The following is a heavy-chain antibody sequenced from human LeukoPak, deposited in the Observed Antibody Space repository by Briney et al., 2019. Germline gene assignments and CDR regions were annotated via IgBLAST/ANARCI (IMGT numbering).Heavy chain of an antibody. CDR3: VRDNPPDCSSTSCYKGFYYYYMDV. CDR1: GFTFSSYT. J-gene: IGHJ6*03. Sequence: QSGGSLRLSCAASGFTFSSYTMHWVRQAPGKGLEWVAIISYDGSDKYYADSVKGRFTISRNNSKNTLYLQMNSLRAEDTAVYYCVRDNPPDCSSTSCYKGFYYYYMDVWGKGTTVTVSS. CDR2: ISYDGSDK. D-gene: IGHD2-2*02. V-gene: IGHV3-30*04.